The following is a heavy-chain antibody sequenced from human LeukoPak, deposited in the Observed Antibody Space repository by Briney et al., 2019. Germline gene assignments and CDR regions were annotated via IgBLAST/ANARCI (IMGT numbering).Heavy chain of an antibody. Sequence: GASVKVSCKASGYTFTSYAISWVRQAPGQGLEWMGGIIPIFGTANYAQKFQGRVTITADKSTSTAYMELSSLRSEDTAVYYCARDTVFLHPTVTYYYYYYMDVWGKGTTVTISS. CDR1: GYTFTSYA. D-gene: IGHD4-17*01. V-gene: IGHV1-69*06. J-gene: IGHJ6*03. CDR2: IIPIFGTA. CDR3: ARDTVFLHPTVTYYYYYYMDV.